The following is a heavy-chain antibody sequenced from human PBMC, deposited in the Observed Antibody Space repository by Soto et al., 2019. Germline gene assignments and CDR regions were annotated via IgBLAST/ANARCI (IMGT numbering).Heavy chain of an antibody. Sequence: QVQLQESGPGLVKPSQTLSLTCTVSGGSISSGGYYWSWIRQHPGKGLEWIGYIYYSGSTYYNPSLKSRVTISVDTSKNQFSLNLSSVTAADTAVYYCARSSTSANYFDSWGQGTLVTVSS. V-gene: IGHV4-31*03. J-gene: IGHJ4*02. CDR3: ARSSTSANYFDS. CDR2: IYYSGST. D-gene: IGHD2-2*01. CDR1: GGSISSGGYY.